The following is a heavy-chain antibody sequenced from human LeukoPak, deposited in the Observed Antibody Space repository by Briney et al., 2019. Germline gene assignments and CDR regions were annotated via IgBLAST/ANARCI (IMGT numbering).Heavy chain of an antibody. D-gene: IGHD3-16*01. CDR3: ARESAVGGWFDP. Sequence: PSETLSLTCTVSGGSISSGSYYWSWIRQPPGKGLEWIGYIYYSGSTNYNPSLKSRVTISVDTSKNQFSLKLSSVTAADTAVYYCARESAVGGWFDPWGQGTLVTVSS. CDR2: IYYSGST. CDR1: GGSISSGSYY. J-gene: IGHJ5*02. V-gene: IGHV4-61*01.